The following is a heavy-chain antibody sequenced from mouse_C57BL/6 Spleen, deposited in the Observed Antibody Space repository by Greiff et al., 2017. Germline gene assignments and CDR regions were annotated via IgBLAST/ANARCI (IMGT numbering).Heavy chain of an antibody. CDR3: ARVEYGTSAGFAY. Sequence: QVQLQQSGAELARPGASVKLSCKASGYTFTSYGISWVKQRTGQGLEWIGEIYPRSGNTYYNEKFKGKATLTADKSSSTAYMELRRLTSEDSAVYFCARVEYGTSAGFAYWGQGTLVTVSA. CDR2: IYPRSGNT. CDR1: GYTFTSYG. D-gene: IGHD5-2*01. V-gene: IGHV1-81*01. J-gene: IGHJ3*01.